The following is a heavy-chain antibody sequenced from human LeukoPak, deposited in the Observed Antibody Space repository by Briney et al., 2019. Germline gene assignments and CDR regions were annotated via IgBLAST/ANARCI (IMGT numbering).Heavy chain of an antibody. V-gene: IGHV7-4-1*02. Sequence: ASVKVSCKASGYTFTSYAMNWVRQAPGQGLEWMGWINTNTGNPTYAQGFTGRFVFSLDTSVSTAYLQISSLKAEDTAVYYCARVGSGELSPLLNWFDPWGQGTLVTVSS. CDR2: INTNTGNP. D-gene: IGHD3-16*02. CDR1: GYTFTSYA. CDR3: ARVGSGELSPLLNWFDP. J-gene: IGHJ5*02.